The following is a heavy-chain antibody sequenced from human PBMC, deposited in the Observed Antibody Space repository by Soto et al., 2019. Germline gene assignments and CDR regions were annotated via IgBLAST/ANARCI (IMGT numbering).Heavy chain of an antibody. CDR2: IYPGDSDT. D-gene: IGHD6-13*01. CDR3: ASSYSSPDNYYYYYGMDV. CDR1: GYSFTSYW. V-gene: IGHV5-51*01. Sequence: GESLKISCKGSGYSFTSYWIGWVRQMPGKGLEWMGIIYPGDSDTRYSPSFQGQVTISADKSISTAYLQWSSLKASDTAMYYCASSYSSPDNYYYYYGMDVWGQGTTVTVSS. J-gene: IGHJ6*02.